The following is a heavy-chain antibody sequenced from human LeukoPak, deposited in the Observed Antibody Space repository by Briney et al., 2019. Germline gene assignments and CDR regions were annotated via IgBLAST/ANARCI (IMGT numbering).Heavy chain of an antibody. CDR1: GGSFSGYY. CDR3: ARGLPSSYYYYYYMDV. V-gene: IGHV4-34*01. Sequence: SETLSLTCAVYGGSFSGYYWSWIRQPPGEGLEWIGEINHSGSTNYNPSLKSRVTISVDTSKNQFSLKLSSVTAADTAVYYCARGLPSSYYYYYYMDVWGKGTTVTVSS. J-gene: IGHJ6*03. D-gene: IGHD6-13*01. CDR2: INHSGST.